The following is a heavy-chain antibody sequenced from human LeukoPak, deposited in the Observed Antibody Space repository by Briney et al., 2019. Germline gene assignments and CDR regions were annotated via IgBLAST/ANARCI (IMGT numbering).Heavy chain of an antibody. D-gene: IGHD5-12*01. V-gene: IGHV1-8*03. CDR1: GYTFTSYD. Sequence: ASVKVSCKASGYTFTSYDINWVRQATGQGLEWMGWMNPNSGNTGYAQKFQGRVTITRSTSISTAYMELSSLRSEDTAVYYCARGKWLRQKYYFDYWGQGTLVTVSS. CDR3: ARGKWLRQKYYFDY. J-gene: IGHJ4*02. CDR2: MNPNSGNT.